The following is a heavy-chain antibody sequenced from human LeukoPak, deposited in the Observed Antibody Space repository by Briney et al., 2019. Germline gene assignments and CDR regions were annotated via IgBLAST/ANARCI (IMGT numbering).Heavy chain of an antibody. CDR2: IRFDGSHK. Sequence: GGSLRLSCAASGFTFNSYGVHWVRQAPGKGLEWVAFIRFDGSHKYFADSVRGRFTISRDNSKNTLYLQMNNLKPEDTAVYYCASLFLCYGCSTSSDSFNIWGQGTMLTVSS. CDR1: GFTFNSYG. D-gene: IGHD6-6*01. V-gene: IGHV3-30*02. J-gene: IGHJ3*02. CDR3: ASLFLCYGCSTSSDSFNI.